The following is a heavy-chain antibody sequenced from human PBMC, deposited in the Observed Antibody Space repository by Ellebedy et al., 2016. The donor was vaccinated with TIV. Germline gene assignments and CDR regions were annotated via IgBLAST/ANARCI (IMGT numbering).Heavy chain of an antibody. J-gene: IGHJ4*02. D-gene: IGHD3-9*01. Sequence: MPSETLSLTCDVSGGFVNSSRHYWAWIRQPPGKGLEWIGSVYYSGSPYYNPSFKSRVTLSADTSKNHFSLNLRTVTAADTAVYYCARIDSWQPIDDWGQGILVTISS. V-gene: IGHV4-39*01. CDR2: VYYSGSP. CDR3: ARIDSWQPIDD. CDR1: GGFVNSSRHY.